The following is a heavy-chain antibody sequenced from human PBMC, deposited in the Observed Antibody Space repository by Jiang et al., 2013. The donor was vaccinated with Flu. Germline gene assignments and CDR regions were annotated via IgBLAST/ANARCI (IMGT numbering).Heavy chain of an antibody. V-gene: IGHV3-30*18. D-gene: IGHD4-17*01. CDR3: AKASGDYYDY. CDR1: GFTFSSYG. Sequence: QLLESGGGVVQPGRSLRLSCAASGFTFSSYGMHWVRQAPGKGLEWVAVLSYDGSNKYYADSVKGRFTISRDNSKSTLYLQMNSLRTEDTAVYYCAKASGDYYDYWGQGTLVTVSS. J-gene: IGHJ4*02. CDR2: LSYDGSNK.